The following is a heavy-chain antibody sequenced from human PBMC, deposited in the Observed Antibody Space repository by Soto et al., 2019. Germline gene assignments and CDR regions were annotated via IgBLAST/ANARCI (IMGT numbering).Heavy chain of an antibody. CDR3: ARRLPRVVPAAIPYHYYYCLDV. Sequence: SETLSLTCAVYGGSFSGYYWSWIRQPPGKXLEWIGEINHSGSTNYNPSLKSRVTISVDTSKNQFSLKLSSVTAADTAVYYCARRLPRVVPAAIPYHYYYCLDVVGQGATATVSS. CDR1: GGSFSGYY. V-gene: IGHV4-34*01. CDR2: INHSGST. J-gene: IGHJ6*02. D-gene: IGHD2-2*02.